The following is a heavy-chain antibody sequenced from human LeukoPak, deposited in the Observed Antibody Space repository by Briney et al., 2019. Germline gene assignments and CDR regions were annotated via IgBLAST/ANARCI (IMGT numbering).Heavy chain of an antibody. D-gene: IGHD3-10*01. CDR3: ARSSYTSGSSYFDY. CDR1: GFTFSDYY. CDR2: ISSTTSYT. J-gene: IGHJ4*02. V-gene: IGHV3-11*03. Sequence: GGSLRLSCAASGFTFSDYYMSWIRQAPGKGLEWLSYISSTTSYTDYADSVKGRFTISRDNAKNSLYLQMNSLRAEDTAVYYCARSSYTSGSSYFDYWGQGTLVTV.